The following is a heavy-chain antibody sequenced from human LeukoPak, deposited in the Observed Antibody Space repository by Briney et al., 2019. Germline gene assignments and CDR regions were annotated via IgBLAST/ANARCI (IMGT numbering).Heavy chain of an antibody. CDR2: ISGSGGST. CDR3: AICHWYSSGCRNDY. Sequence: PGGSLRLSCAASGFTFSSYAMSWVRQAPGKGLEWVSAISGSGGSTYYADSVKGRFTISRDNSKNTLYLQMNSLGAEDTAVYYCAICHWYSSGCRNDYWGQGTLVTVSS. J-gene: IGHJ4*02. CDR1: GFTFSSYA. D-gene: IGHD6-19*01. V-gene: IGHV3-23*01.